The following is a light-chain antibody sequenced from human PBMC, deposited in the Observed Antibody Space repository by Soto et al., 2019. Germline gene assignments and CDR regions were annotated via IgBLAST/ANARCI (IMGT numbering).Light chain of an antibody. CDR2: DVN. J-gene: IGLJ2*01. CDR3: TSCTSSTTMI. Sequence: QSVLTQPASVSGSPGQSITISCTGTRSDIGAYNFVSCYQQHPGEVPKLILYDVNVPPSGVSKRVGGTKSGNTAPLTIAGLKGEDEADYYCTSCTSSTTMIFGGGTKLTVL. CDR1: RSDIGAYNF. V-gene: IGLV2-14*03.